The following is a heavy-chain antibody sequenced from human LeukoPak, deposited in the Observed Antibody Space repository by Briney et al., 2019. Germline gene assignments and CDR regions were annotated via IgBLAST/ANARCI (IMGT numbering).Heavy chain of an antibody. V-gene: IGHV3-21*01. CDR3: ARDLGQYYDTSDNWFDP. CDR2: ISGSSSYI. CDR1: GFTFSTYN. Sequence: PGGSLRLSCAASGFTFSTYNMNWVRQAPGKGLEWVSSISGSSSYIYYADSVKGRFSISRDNAKNTLNLQMNSLRAENTAVYYCARDLGQYYDTSDNWFDPWGQGTLVTVSS. J-gene: IGHJ5*02. D-gene: IGHD3-22*01.